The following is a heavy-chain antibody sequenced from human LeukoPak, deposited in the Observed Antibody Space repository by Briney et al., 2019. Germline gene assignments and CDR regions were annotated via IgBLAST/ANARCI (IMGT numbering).Heavy chain of an antibody. CDR2: IIPIFGTA. CDR1: GGTFSSYA. D-gene: IGHD1-14*01. Sequence: GASVKVSCKASGGTFSSYAISWVRQAPGQGLEWMGGIIPIFGTANYAQKFQGRVTITTDESTSTAYMEPSSLRSEDTAVYYCARGGGHHHFDYWGQGTLVTVSS. J-gene: IGHJ4*02. CDR3: ARGGGHHHFDY. V-gene: IGHV1-69*05.